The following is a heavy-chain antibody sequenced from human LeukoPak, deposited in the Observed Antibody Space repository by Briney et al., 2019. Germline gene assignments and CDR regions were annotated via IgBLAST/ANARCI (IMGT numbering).Heavy chain of an antibody. CDR2: ISRSGDSS. J-gene: IGHJ6*02. CDR1: GFPFRDYY. V-gene: IGHV3-11*01. CDR3: AREVVIFPDYYYYGMDV. D-gene: IGHD3-16*01. Sequence: KAGGSLRLSCAASGFPFRDYYMTWIRQAPGKGLEWISYISRSGDSSYYAGSVEGRFTISRDNAKNSLFLQMNSLRVDDTAVYYCAREVVIFPDYYYYGMDVWGQGTTVTVSS.